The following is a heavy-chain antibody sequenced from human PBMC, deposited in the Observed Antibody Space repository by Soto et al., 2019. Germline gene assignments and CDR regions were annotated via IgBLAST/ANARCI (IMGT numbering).Heavy chain of an antibody. D-gene: IGHD3-22*01. CDR1: GYTFTSYG. V-gene: IGHV1-18*04. J-gene: IGHJ4*02. CDR2: IRAYNGNT. CDR3: ARDRYYYDSSGSPDDY. Sequence: ASVKVSCKASGYTFTSYGISWVRQAPGQGLEWMGWIRAYNGNTKYAQKLQGRVTTTTDTSTSTAYMELRSLRSDDTAVYYCARDRYYYDSSGSPDDYWGQGTLVPVSS.